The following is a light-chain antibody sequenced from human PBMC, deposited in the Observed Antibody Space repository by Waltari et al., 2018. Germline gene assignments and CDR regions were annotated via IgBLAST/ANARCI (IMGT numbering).Light chain of an antibody. CDR1: QSVGSY. V-gene: IGKV3D-15*01. CDR3: QQYNDLRT. CDR2: SAY. J-gene: IGKJ1*01. Sequence: EIVMTQSPATLSLSPGETATLSCRASQSVGSYLAWYQQKPGQAPKLLVHSAYFRATGIPDRFSGSGSRTDFTLTISSLEPEDVGVYHCQQYNDLRTFGQGTKVEIE.